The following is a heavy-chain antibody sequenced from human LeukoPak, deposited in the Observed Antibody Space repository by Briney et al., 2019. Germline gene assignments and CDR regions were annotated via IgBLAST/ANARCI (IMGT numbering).Heavy chain of an antibody. Sequence: GGSLRLSCAASGFTLSSSAMSWVRQAPGKGLEWVSTISGSGGSTYYADSVEGRFTISRDNSKNTLYLQMNSLRAEDTAVYYCAKDLNSRRNGVFDPWGQGTLVTVSS. CDR2: ISGSGGST. CDR3: AKDLNSRRNGVFDP. CDR1: GFTLSSSA. J-gene: IGHJ5*02. D-gene: IGHD2/OR15-2a*01. V-gene: IGHV3-23*01.